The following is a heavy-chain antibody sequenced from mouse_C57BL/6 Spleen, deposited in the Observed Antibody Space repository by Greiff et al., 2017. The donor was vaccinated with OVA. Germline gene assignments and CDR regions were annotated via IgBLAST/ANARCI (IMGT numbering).Heavy chain of an antibody. Sequence: VQLVESGAELVKPGASVKISCKASGYAFSSYWMNWVKQRPGKGLEWIGQIYPGDGDTNYNGKFKGKATLTADKSSSTAYMQLSSLTSEDSAVYFCARGDYGYGDWQFDVWGTGTTVTVSS. V-gene: IGHV1-80*01. J-gene: IGHJ1*03. CDR2: IYPGDGDT. CDR3: ARGDYGYGDWQFDV. D-gene: IGHD2-2*01. CDR1: GYAFSSYW.